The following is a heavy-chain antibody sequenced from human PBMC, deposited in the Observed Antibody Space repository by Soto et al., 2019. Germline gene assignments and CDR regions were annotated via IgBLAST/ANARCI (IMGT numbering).Heavy chain of an antibody. CDR3: ARTRSFTLGFYYDGMDV. V-gene: IGHV5-51*01. J-gene: IGHJ6*02. D-gene: IGHD6-6*01. CDR2: IYPGDSDT. Sequence: GESLKISCRGSGYSFASYWIGWVRQMPGKDLEWMGIIYPGDSDTRYSPSFQGQVTISADKSLRTAYLQWTSLKASDTALYYCARTRSFTLGFYYDGMDVWGPGTTVTLS. CDR1: GYSFASYW.